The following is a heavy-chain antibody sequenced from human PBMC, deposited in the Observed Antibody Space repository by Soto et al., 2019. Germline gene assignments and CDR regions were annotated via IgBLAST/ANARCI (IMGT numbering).Heavy chain of an antibody. Sequence: QVPLVQSGAEVKKPGSSVKVSCKASGGTFSSYAISWVRQAPGQGLEWMGGIIPIFGTANYAQKFQGRVTITADESTSTAYMELSSLRSEDTAVYYCASNIVVVVAATLDYYYYGKDVWGQGTTVTVSS. D-gene: IGHD2-15*01. CDR1: GGTFSSYA. J-gene: IGHJ6*02. CDR3: ASNIVVVVAATLDYYYYGKDV. V-gene: IGHV1-69*01. CDR2: IIPIFGTA.